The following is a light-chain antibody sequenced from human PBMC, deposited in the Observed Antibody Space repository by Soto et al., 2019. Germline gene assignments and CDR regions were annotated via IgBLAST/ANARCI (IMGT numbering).Light chain of an antibody. V-gene: IGKV3-20*01. J-gene: IGKJ1*01. CDR3: QLYGSSART. Sequence: EVVLTQSPVTLSLSPGERATLSCRASQTVNSNSLAWYHQKPGQAPRLLIYGASSRATGIPDRFSGSGSGTDFTLTITRLEPEDFAVYYCQLYGSSARTFGQGTKVDIK. CDR2: GAS. CDR1: QTVNSNS.